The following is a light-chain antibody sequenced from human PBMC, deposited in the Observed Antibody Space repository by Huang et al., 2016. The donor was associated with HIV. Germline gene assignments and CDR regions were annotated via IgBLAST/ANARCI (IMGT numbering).Light chain of an antibody. CDR1: QNINTH. J-gene: IGKJ4*01. CDR2: DAS. Sequence: EIVLTQSPATLSFFPGNRVSLSCRASQNINTHFAWYQQRQGQPPRLLIYDASSRVPGVAARFSGSGSGTDFTLTISSLESEDFATYYCQQRVNGLTFGGGTKV. CDR3: QQRVNGLT. V-gene: IGKV3-11*01.